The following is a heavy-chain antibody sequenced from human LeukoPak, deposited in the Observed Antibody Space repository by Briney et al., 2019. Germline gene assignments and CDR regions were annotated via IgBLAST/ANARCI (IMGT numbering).Heavy chain of an antibody. CDR3: ARDAGGSYFDY. V-gene: IGHV3-23*01. J-gene: IGHJ4*02. CDR2: ITGGGGST. CDR1: GFTFSNFA. D-gene: IGHD1-26*01. Sequence: GGSLRLSCAASGFTFSNFAMSWVRQAPVKGLEWVSAITGGGGSTYYADSVKGRFTISRDNSKNTLFLQMNSLRAEDTAVYYCARDAGGSYFDYWGQGTLVTVSS.